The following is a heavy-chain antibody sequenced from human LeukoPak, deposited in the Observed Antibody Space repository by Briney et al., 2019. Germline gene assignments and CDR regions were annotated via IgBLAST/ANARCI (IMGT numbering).Heavy chain of an antibody. Sequence: EASVKVSCKASGYTFTGYYMHWVRQAPGQGLEWMGWINPNSGGTNYAQKFQGRVTMTRDTSISTAYMELSRLRSDDTAVYYCARDFAYSSSWYGGPNWFDPWGQGTLVTVSS. CDR3: ARDFAYSSSWYGGPNWFDP. CDR2: INPNSGGT. J-gene: IGHJ5*02. D-gene: IGHD6-13*01. V-gene: IGHV1-2*02. CDR1: GYTFTGYY.